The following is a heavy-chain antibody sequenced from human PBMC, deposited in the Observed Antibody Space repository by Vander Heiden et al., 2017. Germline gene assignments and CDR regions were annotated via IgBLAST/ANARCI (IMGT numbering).Heavy chain of an antibody. CDR2: IYYSGST. V-gene: IGHV4-39*01. Sequence: QLQLQESGPGLVKPSETLSLTCTVSGGSISSSSYYWGWIRQPPGKGLEWIGSIYYSGSTYYNPSLKSRVTISVDTSKNQFSLKLSSVTAADTAVYYCARLYDKERFDYWCQGTLVTVSS. D-gene: IGHD3-22*01. J-gene: IGHJ4*02. CDR1: GGSISSSSYY. CDR3: ARLYDKERFDY.